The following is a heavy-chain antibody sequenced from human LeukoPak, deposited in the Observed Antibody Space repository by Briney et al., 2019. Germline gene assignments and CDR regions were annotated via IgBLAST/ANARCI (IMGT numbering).Heavy chain of an antibody. J-gene: IGHJ5*02. V-gene: IGHV4-34*01. Sequence: ASETLSLTCAVYGGSFSGYYWSWIRQPPGKGLEWIGEINHSGSTNYNPSLKSRVTISVDTSKNHFSLKLSSVTAADTALYYCARAHSSGWYLGVWFDPWGQGTLVTVSS. D-gene: IGHD6-19*01. CDR3: ARAHSSGWYLGVWFDP. CDR1: GGSFSGYY. CDR2: INHSGST.